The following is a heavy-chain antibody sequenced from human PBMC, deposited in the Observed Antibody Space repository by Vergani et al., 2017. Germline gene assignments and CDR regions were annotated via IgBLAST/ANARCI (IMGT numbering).Heavy chain of an antibody. J-gene: IGHJ3*02. CDR2: LSASDRRT. CDR1: GFTFIMHA. CDR3: AKVGRSEVAGTFGAFDI. Sequence: EVQLAESGGGLVQPGGSLRLSCTASGFTFIMHAMSWVRQAPGKGLEWVSTLSASDRRTHYADSVKGRFTISRDISKNTLFLHMNSLRPEDTAVYYCAKVGRSEVAGTFGAFDIWGQGTMVTVSS. D-gene: IGHD6-19*01. V-gene: IGHV3-23*04.